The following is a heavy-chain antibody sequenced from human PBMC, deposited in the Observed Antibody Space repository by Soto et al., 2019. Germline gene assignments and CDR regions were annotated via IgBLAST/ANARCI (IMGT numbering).Heavy chain of an antibody. CDR3: ARAGGKYCTNGVCYKLRDYYYYYMDV. D-gene: IGHD2-8*01. V-gene: IGHV4-34*01. Sequence: LETLSLPCAVYGGALSGFYWGWIRPPPGKGRGGIGGNNYSGSTNYNPSLKSRVTISVDTSKNQFSLKLSSVTAADTAVYYCARAGGKYCTNGVCYKLRDYYYYYMDVWGKGTTVTVSS. CDR2: NNYSGST. CDR1: GGALSGFY. J-gene: IGHJ6*03.